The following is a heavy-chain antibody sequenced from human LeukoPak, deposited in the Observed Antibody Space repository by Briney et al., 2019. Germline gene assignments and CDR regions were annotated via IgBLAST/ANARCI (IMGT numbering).Heavy chain of an antibody. CDR3: ARGADIVVVPAAKWFDP. CDR1: GWSFSGYY. J-gene: IGHJ5*02. D-gene: IGHD2-2*01. V-gene: IGHV4-34*01. CDR2: INHSGST. Sequence: SETLSCNCAGYGWSFSGYYWSWIRQPPGNELEWIGEINHSGSTNYHPSLKSRVTISVDTSKDQCSLKLSSVTAADTAVYYCARGADIVVVPAAKWFDPWGQGTLVTVSS.